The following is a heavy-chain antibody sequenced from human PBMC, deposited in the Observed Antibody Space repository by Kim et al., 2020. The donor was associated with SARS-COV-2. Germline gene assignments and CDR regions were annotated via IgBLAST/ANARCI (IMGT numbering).Heavy chain of an antibody. V-gene: IGHV1-69*13. CDR1: GGTFSSYA. D-gene: IGHD3-9*01. J-gene: IGHJ6*02. CDR2: IIPIFGTA. Sequence: SVKVSCKASGGTFSSYAISWVRQAPGRGLEWMGGIIPIFGTANYAQKFQGRVTITADASTSTAYLELSSLRSEDTAVYYCAIDSNYDILTGRIHYVMDVSGPESTVTVSS. CDR3: AIDSNYDILTGRIHYVMDV.